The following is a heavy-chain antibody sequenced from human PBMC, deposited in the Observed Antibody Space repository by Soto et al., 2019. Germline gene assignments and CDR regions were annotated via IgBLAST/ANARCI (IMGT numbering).Heavy chain of an antibody. CDR1: GYTFTNYG. J-gene: IGHJ3*02. CDR3: TRGGTAGTFDM. V-gene: IGHV1-18*01. D-gene: IGHD6-13*01. CDR2: ISTYNGDT. Sequence: QVQLVQSGAEVKKSGASVKVSCKASGYTFTNYGIIWVRQAPGQGLEWMGWISTYNGDTNYAQKLQGRVTMTTDTSTSTAYMELRGLRADDRAIYYCTRGGTAGTFDMWGQGTMVTVSS.